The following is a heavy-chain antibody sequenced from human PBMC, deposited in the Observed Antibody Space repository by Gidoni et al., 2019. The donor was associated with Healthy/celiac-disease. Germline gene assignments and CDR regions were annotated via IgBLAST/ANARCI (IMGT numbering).Heavy chain of an antibody. J-gene: IGHJ5*02. Sequence: QVQLQESGPGLVKPSETLSLTCTVSGGSISSYYWSWIRQPPGKGLEWIGYIYYSGSTNYNPSLKSRVTISVDTSKNQFSLKLSSVTAADTAVYYCARTVVPAASVFLRFDPWVQGTLVTVSS. V-gene: IGHV4-59*01. CDR2: IYYSGST. CDR1: GGSISSYY. CDR3: ARTVVPAASVFLRFDP. D-gene: IGHD2-2*01.